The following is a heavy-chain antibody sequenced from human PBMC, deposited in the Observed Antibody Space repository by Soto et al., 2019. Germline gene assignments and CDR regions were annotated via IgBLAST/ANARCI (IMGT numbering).Heavy chain of an antibody. CDR2: INAGNGNT. V-gene: IGHV1-3*01. D-gene: IGHD1-7*01. J-gene: IGHJ5*02. Sequence: ASVKVSCKASGYTFASYAMHWVRQAPGQRLEWMGWINAGNGNTKYSQKFQGRVTITRDTSASTAYMELSSLRSEDTAVYYCARDTPITGTLSRRWCDPWGQGTLVTVSS. CDR1: GYTFASYA. CDR3: ARDTPITGTLSRRWCDP.